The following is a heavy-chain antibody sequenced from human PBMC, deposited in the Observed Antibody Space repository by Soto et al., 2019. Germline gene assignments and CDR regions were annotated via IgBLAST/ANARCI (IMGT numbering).Heavy chain of an antibody. J-gene: IGHJ5*02. D-gene: IGHD5-18*01. CDR1: GGSIITHY. CDR3: ARGASEYSYGYWFDP. V-gene: IGHV4-59*11. Sequence: SETLSLTCTVSGGSIITHYWSWIRQPPGKGLEWIGYSHYSGNTDYNPSLRSRVTMAVDTSKSQVSLNLDSVTAADTAIYYCARGASEYSYGYWFDPWGPGILVTVSP. CDR2: SHYSGNT.